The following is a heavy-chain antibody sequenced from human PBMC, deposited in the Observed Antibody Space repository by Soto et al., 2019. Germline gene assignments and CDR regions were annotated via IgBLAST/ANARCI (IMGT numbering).Heavy chain of an antibody. J-gene: IGHJ4*02. CDR2: IIPIFGTA. CDR3: ARVVGSSSYRVPPYSFDY. CDR1: GGTFSSYA. V-gene: IGHV1-69*13. D-gene: IGHD6-13*01. Sequence: SVKVSCKASGGTFSSYAISWVRQAPGQGLEWMGGIIPIFGTANYAQKFQGRVTITADESTSTAYMELSSLRSEDTAVYYCARVVGSSSYRVPPYSFDYWGQGTLVTVSS.